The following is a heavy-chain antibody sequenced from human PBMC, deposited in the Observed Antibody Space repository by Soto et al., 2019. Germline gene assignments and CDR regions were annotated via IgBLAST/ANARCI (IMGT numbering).Heavy chain of an antibody. D-gene: IGHD1-26*01. CDR3: AKVSLGALTFTDYYYYGLDV. CDR1: GFTFSTYA. V-gene: IGHV3-23*01. CDR2: ISGGGGST. J-gene: IGHJ6*02. Sequence: VQLLESGGVLVQPGGSLRLSCAASGFTFSTYAMNWVRQAPGKGLEWVSAISGGGGSTYYADSVKGRVTISRDNSKNTLYLQMNSLRAEDTAVYYCAKVSLGALTFTDYYYYGLDVWGQGTTVTVSS.